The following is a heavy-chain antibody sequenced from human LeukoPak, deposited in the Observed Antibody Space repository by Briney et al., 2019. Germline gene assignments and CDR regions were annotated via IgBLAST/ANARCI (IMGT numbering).Heavy chain of an antibody. CDR1: GFTFSSYG. Sequence: GRSLRLSCAASGFTFSSYGMHWVRQAPGKGLEWVAVISYDGSNKYYADSVKGRFTISRDNSKNTLYLQMNSLRAEDTAVYYCAKSLAIDYWGQGTLDTVSS. J-gene: IGHJ4*02. CDR2: ISYDGSNK. V-gene: IGHV3-30*18. CDR3: AKSLAIDY.